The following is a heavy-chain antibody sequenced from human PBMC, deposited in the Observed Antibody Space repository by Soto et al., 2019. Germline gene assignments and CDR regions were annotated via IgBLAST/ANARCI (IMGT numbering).Heavy chain of an antibody. D-gene: IGHD6-19*01. V-gene: IGHV3-48*01. J-gene: IGHJ4*02. CDR3: ARDLGWAFDC. CDR2: ISAGGRPI. CDR1: YVTSSSFC. Sequence: GGPLRDSNTAFYVTSSSFCSNWILKTPGRGLEWISYISAGGRPISYADSVKGRYTISRDNAKISLYLQMDSLRVEDTAVYYCARDLGWAFDCWGQGTLLSVSS.